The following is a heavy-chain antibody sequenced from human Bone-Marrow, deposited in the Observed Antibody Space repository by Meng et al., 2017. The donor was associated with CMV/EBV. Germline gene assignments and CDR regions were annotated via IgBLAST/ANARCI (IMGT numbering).Heavy chain of an antibody. V-gene: IGHV4-59*01. CDR1: GGFISNYY. J-gene: IGHJ6*02. Sequence: SETLSLTCTVSGGFISNYYWNWIRQSPGKGLEWIGYIYHTGSTNYNPSLKSRVSMSVDTSKNQFSLNLRSVTAADTAVYYCARVGRRRATIFGVVIDPSYGMDVWGQGTTVTVSS. D-gene: IGHD3-3*01. CDR2: IYHTGST. CDR3: ARVGRRRATIFGVVIDPSYGMDV.